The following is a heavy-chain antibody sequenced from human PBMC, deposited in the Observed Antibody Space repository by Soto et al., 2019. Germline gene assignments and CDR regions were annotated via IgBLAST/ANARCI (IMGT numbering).Heavy chain of an antibody. CDR3: ARLDVVVVPAAPDY. J-gene: IGHJ4*02. CDR1: GGSVITRNYH. Sequence: SETLSLTCTVSGGSVITRNYHWGWIRQPPGKGLEWIGSASYRGATNYNPSLKTRVTISVDMSKNQFFLRLSSVTAADTAVYYCARLDVVVVPAAPDYWGQGALVTVSS. D-gene: IGHD2-2*01. CDR2: ASYRGAT. V-gene: IGHV4-39*01.